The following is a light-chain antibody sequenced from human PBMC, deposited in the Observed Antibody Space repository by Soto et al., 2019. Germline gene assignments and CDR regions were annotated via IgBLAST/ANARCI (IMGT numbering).Light chain of an antibody. CDR2: ATS. CDR3: QQYGRSPL. J-gene: IGKJ5*01. V-gene: IGKV3-20*01. CDR1: ESIINDY. Sequence: EFVLTQSPGTLSLSPGETATLSCRASESIINDYSAWYQQRPGQPPRLLIYATSKRAPCIPDRFSGSGSGTDFSLTISRLEPEDFAVYYCQQYGRSPLFGQGTRLEIK.